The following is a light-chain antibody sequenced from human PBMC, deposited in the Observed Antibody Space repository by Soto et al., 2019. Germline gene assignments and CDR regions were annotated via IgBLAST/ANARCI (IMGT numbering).Light chain of an antibody. CDR2: KVS. Sequence: DVVMAQAPLSLPVTLGHPPSIPCRPSQSLLGRVGGPSVHWFLQRPGQSPRRLIYKVSNRDSGVPDRVSGSGSGTDFTLKISRVEAEDVGVYYCMQGTHWPYTFGQGTRLEIK. CDR1: QSLLGRVGGPS. CDR3: MQGTHWPYT. V-gene: IGKV2-30*01. J-gene: IGKJ2*01.